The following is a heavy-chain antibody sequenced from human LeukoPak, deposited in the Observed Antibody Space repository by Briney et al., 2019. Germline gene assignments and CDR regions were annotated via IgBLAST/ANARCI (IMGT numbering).Heavy chain of an antibody. D-gene: IGHD4-17*01. CDR1: GFTFSSYA. CDR2: ISSNGGST. Sequence: GGSLRHSCSASGFTFSSYAMHWVRQAPGKGLEYVSAISSNGGSTYYADSVKGRFTISRDNSKDTLYLQVSSLRAEDTAMYYCVKYGDYFYGMDVWGKGTTVTVSS. V-gene: IGHV3-64D*06. J-gene: IGHJ6*04. CDR3: VKYGDYFYGMDV.